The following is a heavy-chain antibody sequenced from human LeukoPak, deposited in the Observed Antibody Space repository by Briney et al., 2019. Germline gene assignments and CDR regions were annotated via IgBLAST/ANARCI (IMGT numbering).Heavy chain of an antibody. CDR2: IDYSGTT. J-gene: IGHJ6*02. Sequence: PSGTLSLTCTVSGGSISSFYWSWIRQPPGKGLEWIGYIDYSGTTNYHPSLKSRVIISVDTSKNQFSLRLSSVTAADTAVYYCARDSPIDSSGSYYYNMDVWGQGTPVTVSS. V-gene: IGHV4-59*01. CDR1: GGSISSFY. CDR3: ARDSPIDSSGSYYYNMDV. D-gene: IGHD3-22*01.